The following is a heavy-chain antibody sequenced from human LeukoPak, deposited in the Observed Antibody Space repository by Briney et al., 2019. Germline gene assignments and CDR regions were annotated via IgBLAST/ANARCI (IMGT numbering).Heavy chain of an antibody. Sequence: GASVKVSCKASGYTFTSYGISWVRQAPGQGLEWMGWISAYNGNTNYAQKLQGRVTMTTDTSTSTAYMELRSLRSDDTAVYYCARGVLVVVPAARASGYYMDVWGKGTTVTVSS. CDR2: ISAYNGNT. J-gene: IGHJ6*03. CDR1: GYTFTSYG. V-gene: IGHV1-18*01. CDR3: ARGVLVVVPAARASGYYMDV. D-gene: IGHD2-2*01.